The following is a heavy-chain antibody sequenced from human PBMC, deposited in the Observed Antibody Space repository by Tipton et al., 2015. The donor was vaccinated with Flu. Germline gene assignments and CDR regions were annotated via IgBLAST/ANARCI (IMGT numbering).Heavy chain of an antibody. V-gene: IGHV4-61*05. CDR2: IYYSGST. J-gene: IGHJ4*02. CDR1: GGSISSSSYY. Sequence: TLSLTCTVSGGSISSSSYYWSWIRQPPGKGLEWIGYIYYSGSTNYNPSLKSRVTISVDTSKNQFSLKLSSVTAADTAVYYCARLGVVDYWGQGTLVTVSS. D-gene: IGHD2-15*01. CDR3: ARLGVVDY.